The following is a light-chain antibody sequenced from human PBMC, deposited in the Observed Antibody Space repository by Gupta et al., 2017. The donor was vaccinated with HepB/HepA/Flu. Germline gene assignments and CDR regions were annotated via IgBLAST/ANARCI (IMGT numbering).Light chain of an antibody. V-gene: IGKV3-11*01. CDR2: DAS. CDR3: QQRSNWPPT. J-gene: IGKJ4*01. Sequence: DIVLTQSPATPSLSPGERVTLSCRASQSVSSYLAWYQQKPGQAPRLLIYDASNRATGIPARFSGSGSGTDFTLTISSLEPEDFAVYYCQQRSNWPPTFGGGTKVEIK. CDR1: QSVSSY.